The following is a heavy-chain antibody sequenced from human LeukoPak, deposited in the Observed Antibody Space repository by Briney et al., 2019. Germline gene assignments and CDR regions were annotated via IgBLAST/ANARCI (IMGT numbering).Heavy chain of an antibody. Sequence: ASVKVSCKASGYTFTSYAITWVRQAPGQGLEWMGWISSYNGNTNYAQKLQGRVTMTTETSTSTAYMELRSLRSDDTAVYYCARGGYVATIPYYFDYWGQGTLVTVSS. J-gene: IGHJ4*02. V-gene: IGHV1-18*01. CDR2: ISSYNGNT. D-gene: IGHD5-12*01. CDR3: ARGGYVATIPYYFDY. CDR1: GYTFTSYA.